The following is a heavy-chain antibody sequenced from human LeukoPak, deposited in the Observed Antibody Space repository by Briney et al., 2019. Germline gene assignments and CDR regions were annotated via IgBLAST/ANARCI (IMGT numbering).Heavy chain of an antibody. V-gene: IGHV1-69*06. Sequence: SVKVSCKASGDTFNSYAIAWVRQAPGQGLEWMGGIIPMFGTPDYAEKFQGRVTITADKSTSTVYMHLRSLRSEDTAVYYCARALLVFNPPSFYYFDYGGKETLVPVPS. CDR1: GDTFNSYA. CDR2: IIPMFGTP. CDR3: ARALLVFNPPSFYYFDY. D-gene: IGHD3-22*01. J-gene: IGHJ4*02.